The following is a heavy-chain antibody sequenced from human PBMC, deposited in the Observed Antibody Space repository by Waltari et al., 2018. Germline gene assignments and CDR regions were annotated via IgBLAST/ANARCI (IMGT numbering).Heavy chain of an antibody. V-gene: IGHV4-34*01. CDR2: INHSGST. CDR3: ARVRYYYYYYMDV. Sequence: QVQLQQWGAGLLKPSETLSLTCAVYGGSFSGYYWSWIRQPPGKGLEWIVEINHSGSTNYHPSLKSRVTISVDTSKNQFSLKLSSVTAADTAVYYCARVRYYYYYYMDVWGKGTTVTVSS. CDR1: GGSFSGYY. J-gene: IGHJ6*03.